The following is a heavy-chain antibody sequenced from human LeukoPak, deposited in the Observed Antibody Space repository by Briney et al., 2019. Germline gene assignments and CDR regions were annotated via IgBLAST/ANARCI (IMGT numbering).Heavy chain of an antibody. D-gene: IGHD3-10*01. V-gene: IGHV3-9*01. Sequence: GGSLRLSCAASGFTFDDYAMHWVRQAPGKGLEWVSGISWNSGSIGYADSVKGRFTISRDNAKNSLYLQMNSLRAEDTALYYCAKVSRTYGSGSYYIDYWGQGTLVTVSS. J-gene: IGHJ4*02. CDR3: AKVSRTYGSGSYYIDY. CDR2: ISWNSGSI. CDR1: GFTFDDYA.